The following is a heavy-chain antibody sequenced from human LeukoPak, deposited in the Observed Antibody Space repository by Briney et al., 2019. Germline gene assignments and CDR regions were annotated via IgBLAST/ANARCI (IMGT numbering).Heavy chain of an antibody. CDR1: GYTFTGYY. CDR3: ARGYCGGDCQLSWFDP. CDR2: INPNSGGT. J-gene: IGHJ5*02. Sequence: ASVKVSCKASGYTFTGYYMHWVRQAPGQGLEWMGWINPNSGGTNYAQKFQGRVTMTRDTSISTAYMELSRLKSDDTAVYYCARGYCGGDCQLSWFDPWGQGTLVTVSS. V-gene: IGHV1-2*02. D-gene: IGHD2-21*02.